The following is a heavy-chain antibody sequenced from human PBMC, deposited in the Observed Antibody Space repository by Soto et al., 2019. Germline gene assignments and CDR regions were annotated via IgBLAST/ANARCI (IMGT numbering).Heavy chain of an antibody. CDR1: GFSVSTSGVG. V-gene: IGHV2-5*02. CDR3: VRAGSGSYRDYYYYGMDV. CDR2: IYWDNDK. Sequence: SGPTLVNPTQTLTLTCTFSGFSVSTSGVGVAWIRQSPGKALEWLALIYWDNDKRYSPFLQSRVTITKDTSKNQVVLTMTNMDPVDTATYYCVRAGSGSYRDYYYYGMDVWGQGTTVTVSS. D-gene: IGHD3-10*01. J-gene: IGHJ6*02.